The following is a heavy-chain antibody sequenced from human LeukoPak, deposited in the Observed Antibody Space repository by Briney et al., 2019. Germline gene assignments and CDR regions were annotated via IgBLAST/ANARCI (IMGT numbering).Heavy chain of an antibody. Sequence: PGRSLRLSCAASGFTFDDYAMHWVRQAPGKGLEWVSGIDWNSGAIGYADSVKGRFTISRDNAKNSLYLQMNSLRAEDTALYYCVKDRAANLYGSGAFEYWGQGTLVTVSS. V-gene: IGHV3-9*01. J-gene: IGHJ4*02. CDR3: VKDRAANLYGSGAFEY. CDR2: IDWNSGAI. CDR1: GFTFDDYA. D-gene: IGHD3-10*01.